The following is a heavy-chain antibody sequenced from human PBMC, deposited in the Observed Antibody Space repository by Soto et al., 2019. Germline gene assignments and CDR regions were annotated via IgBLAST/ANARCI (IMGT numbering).Heavy chain of an antibody. V-gene: IGHV1-69*12. CDR3: ARDKDRQQLGGNYYYILDV. CDR2: IMPVFATP. J-gene: IGHJ6*02. Sequence: QVQLVQSGAEVKKPGSSVKVSCKASGGTFSTSAISWVRQAPGQGLEWVGGIMPVFATPDYAQNFQGRVTITAGESTTTAYLELTSLRTDDTAVYYCARDKDRQQLGGNYYYILDVWGQGTAITVSS. D-gene: IGHD3-3*02. CDR1: GGTFSTSA.